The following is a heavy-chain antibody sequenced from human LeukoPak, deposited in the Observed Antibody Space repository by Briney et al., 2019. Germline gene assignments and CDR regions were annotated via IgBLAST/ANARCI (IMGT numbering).Heavy chain of an antibody. V-gene: IGHV3-7*04. CDR1: GFTLSSYW. Sequence: GGSLRLSCAASGFTLSSYWMSWVRQAPGKGLEWVANIKQDGSEKYYVDSVKGRFTISRDNAKNSLYLQMNSLRAEDTAVYYCARGGQWLANRGGQGTLVTVSS. CDR3: ARGGQWLANR. CDR2: IKQDGSEK. D-gene: IGHD6-19*01. J-gene: IGHJ4*02.